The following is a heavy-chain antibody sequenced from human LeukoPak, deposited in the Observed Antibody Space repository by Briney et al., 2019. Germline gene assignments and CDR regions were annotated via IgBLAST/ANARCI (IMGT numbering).Heavy chain of an antibody. CDR2: IYYSGST. Sequence: SETLSLTCTVSGGSISSSSYYWGWIRQPPGKGLEWIGSIYYSGSTYYNPSLKSRVTISVDTSKNQFSLKLSSVTAADTAVYYCARQGGGRAAAITNWFDPWGQGTLVTVSS. V-gene: IGHV4-39*01. CDR1: GGSISSSSYY. CDR3: ARQGGGRAAAITNWFDP. J-gene: IGHJ5*02. D-gene: IGHD6-13*01.